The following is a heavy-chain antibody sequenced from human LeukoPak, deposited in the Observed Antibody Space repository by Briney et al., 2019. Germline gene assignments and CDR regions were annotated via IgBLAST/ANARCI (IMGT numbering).Heavy chain of an antibody. CDR1: GFTLSSYA. D-gene: IGHD3-10*01. CDR2: ISGSGGST. Sequence: GGSLRLSCAASGFTLSSYAMSWVRQAPGKGLEWVSAISGSGGSTYYADSVKGRFTISRDNSKNTLYLQMNSLRAEDTAVYYCAKDRGSMVRPETFDYWGQGTLVTVSS. J-gene: IGHJ4*02. CDR3: AKDRGSMVRPETFDY. V-gene: IGHV3-23*01.